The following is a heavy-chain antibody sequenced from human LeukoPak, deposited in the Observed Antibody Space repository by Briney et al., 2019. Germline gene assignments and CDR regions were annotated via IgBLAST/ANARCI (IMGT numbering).Heavy chain of an antibody. CDR2: IYYSGST. D-gene: IGHD2-2*01. CDR1: GGSISSSSYY. Sequence: SETLSLTCTVSGGSISSSSYYWGWIRQPPGKGLEWIGSIYYSGSTYYNPSLKSRVTISVDTSKNQLSLKLSSVTAADTAVYYCARQYQLLLRDNWLDPWGQGTLVTVSS. CDR3: ARQYQLLLRDNWLDP. V-gene: IGHV4-39*01. J-gene: IGHJ5*02.